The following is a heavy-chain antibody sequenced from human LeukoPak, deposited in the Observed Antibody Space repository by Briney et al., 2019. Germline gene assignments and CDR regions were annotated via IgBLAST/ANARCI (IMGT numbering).Heavy chain of an antibody. J-gene: IGHJ6*04. CDR3: ATNSSTWLSDMDV. D-gene: IGHD6-13*01. CDR1: GYGFTDYY. Sequence: ASLKVSCQASGYGFTDYYVHWIRQAPGQGLEWMGWINPSSGATIYAQKFQGRVTMTRDTFTTTAHMEINSLVSDDTAVYYCATNSSTWLSDMDVWGKGTTVTVSS. V-gene: IGHV1-2*02. CDR2: INPSSGAT.